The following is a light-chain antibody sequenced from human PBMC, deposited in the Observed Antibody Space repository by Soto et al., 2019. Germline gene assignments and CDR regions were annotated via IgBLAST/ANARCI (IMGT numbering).Light chain of an antibody. V-gene: IGKV3-11*01. CDR2: DAS. CDR3: QRSYKTPLT. Sequence: EVVLTQSPATLCLSPGERATVSCRASQSVGSYLAWYQQKPGQAPRLLIYDASNRATGIPARFSGSGSGTDFTLTISSLQPEDFATYYCQRSYKTPLTFGGGTKVDVK. CDR1: QSVGSY. J-gene: IGKJ4*01.